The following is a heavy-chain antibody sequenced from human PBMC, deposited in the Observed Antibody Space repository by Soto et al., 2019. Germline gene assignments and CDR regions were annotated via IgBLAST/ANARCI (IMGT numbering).Heavy chain of an antibody. V-gene: IGHV3-33*01. D-gene: IGHD6-19*01. CDR1: GFTFSSYG. CDR2: IWYDGSNK. J-gene: IGHJ6*02. Sequence: SGGSLRLSCAASGFTFSSYGMHWVRQAPGKGLEWVAVIWYDGSNKYYADSVKGRFTISRDNSKNTLHLQMNSLKAEDTAVYYCARDLENFAVAGTEYYYYGTDVWGQVTTVTVSS. CDR3: ARDLENFAVAGTEYYYYGTDV.